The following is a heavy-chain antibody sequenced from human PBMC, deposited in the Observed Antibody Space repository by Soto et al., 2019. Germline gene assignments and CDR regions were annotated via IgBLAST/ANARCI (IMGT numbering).Heavy chain of an antibody. V-gene: IGHV4-59*01. CDR2: IYYSAST. CDR1: GGSISSYY. J-gene: IGHJ3*02. CDR3: ARDTDQTDAFDI. D-gene: IGHD4-17*01. Sequence: QVQLQESGPGLVKPSETLSLTCTVSGGSISSYYWSWIRQPPGKGLEWIGYIYYSASTNYNPSLKSRVTISVDTSRNQFSLKLSSVTAADTAVYYCARDTDQTDAFDIWGQGTMVTVSS.